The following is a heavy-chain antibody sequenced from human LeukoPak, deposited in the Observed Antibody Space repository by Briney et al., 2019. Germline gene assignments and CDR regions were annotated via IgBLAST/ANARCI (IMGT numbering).Heavy chain of an antibody. CDR3: ARSTLGARWAFGI. CDR1: GFTFSSYS. D-gene: IGHD1-26*01. J-gene: IGHJ3*02. Sequence: PGGSLRLSCAASGFTFSSYSMTWVRQAPGKGLEWVSSISSSSTYIYYADSVKGRFTISRDNAKNSLYLQMNSLRAEDTAVYFCARSTLGARWAFGIWGQGTMVTVSS. CDR2: ISSSSTYI. V-gene: IGHV3-21*01.